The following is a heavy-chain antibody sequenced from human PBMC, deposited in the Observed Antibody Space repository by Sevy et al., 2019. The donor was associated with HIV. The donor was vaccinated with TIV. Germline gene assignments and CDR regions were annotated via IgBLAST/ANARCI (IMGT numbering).Heavy chain of an antibody. D-gene: IGHD2-2*02. CDR3: ARGVEGVVPSPILGLGPWSKYWSFDL. CDR2: VNH. Sequence: SETLSLTCAVSGGSFSGFSWNWIRQPPGKGLEWIGEVNHYSPSLKSRATISLDTSKNQLSLKLPSVTAADTAFYFCARGVEGVVPSPILGLGPWSKYWSFDLWGRGTLVTVSS. J-gene: IGHJ2*01. V-gene: IGHV4-34*01. CDR1: GGSFSGFS.